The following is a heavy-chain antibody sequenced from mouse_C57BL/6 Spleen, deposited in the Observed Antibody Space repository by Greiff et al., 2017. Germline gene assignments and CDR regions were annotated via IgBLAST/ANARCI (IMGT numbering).Heavy chain of an antibody. CDR2: ISSGSSTI. V-gene: IGHV5-17*01. CDR1: GFTFSDYG. CDR3: ARPYYYGSSWYFDY. J-gene: IGHJ2*01. D-gene: IGHD1-1*01. Sequence: DVHLVESGGGLVKPGGSLKLSCAASGFTFSDYGMHWVRQAPEKGLEWVAYISSGSSTIYYADTVKGRFTIARDNAKNTLFLQMTRLRSEDTAMYYCARPYYYGSSWYFDYWGQGTTLTVSS.